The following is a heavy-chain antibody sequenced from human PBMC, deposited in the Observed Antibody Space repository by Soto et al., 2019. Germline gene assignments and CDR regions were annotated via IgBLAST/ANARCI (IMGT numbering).Heavy chain of an antibody. Sequence: GGSLRLSCAASGFTLSNYAMSWVRQAPGKGLEWVSGISASGRDTYYADSVKDRFTISRDSSKNTLYLQMNSLRAEDTATYYCAKGKTSGWYYFDSWGQGTRVTVSS. CDR2: ISASGRDT. CDR1: GFTLSNYA. J-gene: IGHJ4*02. V-gene: IGHV3-23*01. CDR3: AKGKTSGWYYFDS. D-gene: IGHD6-19*01.